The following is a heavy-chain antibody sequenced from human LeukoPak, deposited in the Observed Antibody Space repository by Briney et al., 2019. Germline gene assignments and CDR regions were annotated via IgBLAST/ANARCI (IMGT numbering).Heavy chain of an antibody. D-gene: IGHD1-26*01. CDR1: GFTFSDPY. CDR3: ARDWGAGLFQH. V-gene: IGHV3-53*01. Sequence: GGSRRLSCAASGFTFSDPYMSWVRQAPGKGLEWVSVIYSGGSTYYADSVKGRFTISRDNSKNTLYLQMNSLRAEDTAVYYCARDWGAGLFQHWGQGTLVTVSS. J-gene: IGHJ1*01. CDR2: IYSGGST.